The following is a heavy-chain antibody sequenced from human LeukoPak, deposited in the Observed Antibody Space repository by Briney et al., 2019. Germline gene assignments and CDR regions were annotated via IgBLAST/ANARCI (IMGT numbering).Heavy chain of an antibody. CDR1: GASVGSAGYH. J-gene: IGHJ4*02. V-gene: IGHV4-61*08. Sequence: SETLSPTCSVSGASVGSAGYHWSWIRQPPGGGLEWVGYVYYVSSTNYNPSLKSRVTMSVDPSRNQFSLKLNSVTAADTAVYYCARTQSQSGSYRYYYGYWGQGTPVTVSS. CDR3: ARTQSQSGSYRYYYGY. D-gene: IGHD1-26*01. CDR2: VYYVSST.